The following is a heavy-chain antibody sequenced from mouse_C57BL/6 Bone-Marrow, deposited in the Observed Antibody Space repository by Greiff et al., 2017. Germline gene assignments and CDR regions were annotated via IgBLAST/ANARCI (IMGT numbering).Heavy chain of an antibody. CDR3: ARWLLLWYFDV. V-gene: IGHV1-69*01. CDR2: IDPSDSYT. CDR1: GYTFTSYW. Sequence: QVQLQQPGAELVMPGASVKLSCKASGYTFTSYWMHWVKQRPGQGLEWIGEIDPSDSYTNYNQKFKGKSTLTVDKSSSTAYMQLSSLKSEDSAVYYCARWLLLWYFDVWGTGTTVTVSS. D-gene: IGHD2-3*01. J-gene: IGHJ1*03.